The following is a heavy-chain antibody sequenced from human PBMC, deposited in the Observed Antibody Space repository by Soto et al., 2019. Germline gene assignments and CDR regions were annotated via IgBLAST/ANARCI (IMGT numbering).Heavy chain of an antibody. CDR3: ARASSGSYYYYYGMDV. V-gene: IGHV1-18*04. Sequence: GSVKVSCKASGYTFTSYCISWVLQAPGQGLEWMGWISAYNGNTNYAQKLQGRVTMTTDTSTSTAYMELRSLRSDDTAVYYCARASSGSYYYYYGMDVWGQGTTVTVSS. CDR1: GYTFTSYC. J-gene: IGHJ6*02. CDR2: ISAYNGNT. D-gene: IGHD1-26*01.